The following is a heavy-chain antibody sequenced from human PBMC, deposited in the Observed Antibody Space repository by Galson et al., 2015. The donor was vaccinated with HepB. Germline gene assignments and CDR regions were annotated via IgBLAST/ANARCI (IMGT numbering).Heavy chain of an antibody. D-gene: IGHD1-26*01. J-gene: IGHJ3*02. CDR2: ISYDGSNK. CDR1: GFTFSSYA. Sequence: SLRLSCAASGFTFSSYAMHWVRQAPGKGLEWVAVISYDGSNKYYADSVKGRFTISRDNSKNTLYLQMNSLRAEDTAVYYCARNGPTRLVGVPCAFDIWGQGTMVTVSS. V-gene: IGHV3-30*04. CDR3: ARNGPTRLVGVPCAFDI.